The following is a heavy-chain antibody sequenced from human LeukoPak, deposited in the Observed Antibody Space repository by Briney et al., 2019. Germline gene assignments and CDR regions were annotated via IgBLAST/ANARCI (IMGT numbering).Heavy chain of an antibody. J-gene: IGHJ3*02. CDR3: ARERAGAFDI. CDR2: IYYSGST. Sequence: NPSETLSLTCTVSGGSISSYYWSWIRQPPGKGLEWIGYIYYSGSTNYNPSLKSRVTISVDTSKNQFSLKLSSVTAADTAVYYCARERAGAFDIWDQGTMVTVSS. V-gene: IGHV4-59*01. CDR1: GGSISSYY.